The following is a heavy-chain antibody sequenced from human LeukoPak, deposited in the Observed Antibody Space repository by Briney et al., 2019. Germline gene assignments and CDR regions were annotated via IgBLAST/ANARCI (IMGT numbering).Heavy chain of an antibody. J-gene: IGHJ6*02. V-gene: IGHV3-66*01. CDR1: GFTVSSNY. CDR3: ARDGDCGGDCYLYGMDV. CDR2: IYSGGST. Sequence: TGGSLRLSCAASGFTVSSNYMSWVRQAPGKGLEWVSVIYSGGSTYYADSVMGRFTISRDNSKNTLYLQMNSLRAEDTAVYYCARDGDCGGDCYLYGMDVWGQGTTVTVSS. D-gene: IGHD2-21*02.